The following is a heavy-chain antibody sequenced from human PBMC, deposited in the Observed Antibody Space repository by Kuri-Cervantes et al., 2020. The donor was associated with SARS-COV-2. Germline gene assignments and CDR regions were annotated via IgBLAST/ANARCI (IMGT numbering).Heavy chain of an antibody. CDR2: ISHDGRNK. Sequence: GGPLRLPCAASGFTFNNYGMHWVRQAPGKGLEWVAVISHDGRNKYYADSVKGRFTISRDNSKVTMYLQMSSLRPEDTAVYYCAKDRRRPITSTLQEIYYYGMDVWGQGTAVTVSS. V-gene: IGHV3-30*18. CDR3: AKDRRRPITSTLQEIYYYGMDV. J-gene: IGHJ6*02. D-gene: IGHD1-14*01. CDR1: GFTFNNYG.